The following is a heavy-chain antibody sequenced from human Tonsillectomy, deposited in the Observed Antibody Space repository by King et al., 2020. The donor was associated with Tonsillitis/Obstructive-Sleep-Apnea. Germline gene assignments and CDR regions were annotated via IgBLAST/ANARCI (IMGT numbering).Heavy chain of an antibody. CDR2: ISSSGSTI. CDR1: GFTFSNYE. D-gene: IGHD2-21*01. J-gene: IGHJ4*02. CDR3: ARDKAYCGRDCYSGYFDY. Sequence: VQLVESGGGLVQPGGSLRLSCAASGFTFSNYEMNWVRQAPGKGLDWVSYISSSGSTIYYADSVKGRFTISRDNAKNSLYLQMNSLRAEDAAVYYCARDKAYCGRDCYSGYFDYWGQGTLVTVSS. V-gene: IGHV3-48*03.